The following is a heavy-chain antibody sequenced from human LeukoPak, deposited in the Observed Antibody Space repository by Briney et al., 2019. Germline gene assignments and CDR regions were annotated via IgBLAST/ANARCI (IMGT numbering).Heavy chain of an antibody. Sequence: GGSPRLSCAASGFTFSSFAMHWVRQAPGKGLEWVAVISYDTSNKYYADSVKGRFTISRDNSKNTLYLQMNSLRAEDTAVYHCARDSGWELLRGPFDYWGQGTLVTVSS. J-gene: IGHJ4*02. D-gene: IGHD1-26*01. CDR2: ISYDTSNK. V-gene: IGHV3-30-3*01. CDR1: GFTFSSFA. CDR3: ARDSGWELLRGPFDY.